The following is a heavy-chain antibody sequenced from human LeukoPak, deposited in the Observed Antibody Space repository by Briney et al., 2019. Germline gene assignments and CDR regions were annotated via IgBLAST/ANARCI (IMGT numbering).Heavy chain of an antibody. Sequence: GGSLRLSCAASGFTFSNYAMSCVRQAPGKGLEWVSAISGSGGSTYYADSVKGRFTISRDNSKNTLYLQMISLRAEDTAVYYCARSGVYYYGMDVWGQGTTVTVSS. CDR3: ARSGVYYYGMDV. CDR1: GFTFSNYA. J-gene: IGHJ6*02. CDR2: ISGSGGST. V-gene: IGHV3-23*01. D-gene: IGHD3-10*01.